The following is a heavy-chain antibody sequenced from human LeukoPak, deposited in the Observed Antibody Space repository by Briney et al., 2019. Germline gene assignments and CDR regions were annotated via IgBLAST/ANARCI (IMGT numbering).Heavy chain of an antibody. CDR2: INTGGST. D-gene: IGHD3-22*01. J-gene: IGHJ2*01. V-gene: IGHV4-4*09. CDR1: ADSITSYY. Sequence: SETLSLTCSVSADSITSYYWSWIRLPPGKGLEWIGYINTGGSTNFSPSLGSRVTISLDTSKNQFSLKLSSVSAADTAVYYCARLIHISSYWGSPNCYLILWGLGTLVTVSS. CDR3: ARLIHISSYWGSPNCYLIL.